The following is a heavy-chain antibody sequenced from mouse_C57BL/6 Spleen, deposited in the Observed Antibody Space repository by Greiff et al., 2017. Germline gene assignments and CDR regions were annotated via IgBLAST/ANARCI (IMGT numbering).Heavy chain of an antibody. D-gene: IGHD2-4*01. CDR2: IHPNSGST. J-gene: IGHJ3*01. CDR1: GYTFTSYW. Sequence: VQLQQSGAELVKPGASVKLSCKASGYTFTSYWMHWVKQRPRQGLEWIGMIHPNSGSTNYNEKFKSKATLTVDKSSSTAYMQLSSLTSEDSAVYYCAPYYDYDVGWGQGTLVTVSA. V-gene: IGHV1-64*01. CDR3: APYYDYDVG.